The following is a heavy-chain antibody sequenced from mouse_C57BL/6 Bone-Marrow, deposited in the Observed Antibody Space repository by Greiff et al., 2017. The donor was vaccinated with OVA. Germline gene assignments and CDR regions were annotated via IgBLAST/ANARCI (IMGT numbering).Heavy chain of an antibody. CDR1: GYTFTSYW. Sequence: QVQLKQPGAELVKPGASVKLSCKASGYTFTSYWMQWVKQRPGQGLEWIGAIDPSDSYTNYTQKFKGKATLTVDTSSSTAYMQLSSLASEDSAVYYCARGPYWGQGTTLTVSS. CDR3: ARGPY. J-gene: IGHJ2*01. CDR2: IDPSDSYT. V-gene: IGHV1-50*01.